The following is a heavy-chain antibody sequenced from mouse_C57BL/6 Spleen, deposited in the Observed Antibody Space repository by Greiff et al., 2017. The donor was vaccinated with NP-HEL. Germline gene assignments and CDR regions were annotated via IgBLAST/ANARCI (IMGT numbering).Heavy chain of an antibody. CDR2: IDPEDGET. V-gene: IGHV14-2*01. Sequence: EVKLVESGAELVKPGASVKLSCTASGFNIKDYYMHWVKQRTEQGLEWIGRIDPEDGETKYAPKFQGKATITADTSSNTAYLQLSSLTSEDTAVYYCARSRATVVATDAMDYWGQGTSVTVSS. D-gene: IGHD1-1*01. CDR1: GFNIKDYY. CDR3: ARSRATVVATDAMDY. J-gene: IGHJ4*01.